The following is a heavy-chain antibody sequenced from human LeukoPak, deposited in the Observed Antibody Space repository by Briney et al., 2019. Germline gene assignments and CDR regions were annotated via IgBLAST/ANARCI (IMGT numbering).Heavy chain of an antibody. D-gene: IGHD1-26*01. V-gene: IGHV3-48*01. CDR3: ARSAVQANTPFYFDL. CDR2: ISAGSSNT. J-gene: IGHJ4*02. Sequence: GGSLRLSCSASGFIFASYGMNWVRQAPGSGLQWVAYISAGSSNTFYADSVKGRFTLSRDDADNFLHLQMNSLSAEDTAVYYCARSAVQANTPFYFDLWGLGALVTVSS. CDR1: GFIFASYG.